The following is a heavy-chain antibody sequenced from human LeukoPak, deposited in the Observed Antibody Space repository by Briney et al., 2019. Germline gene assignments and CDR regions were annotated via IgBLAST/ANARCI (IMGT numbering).Heavy chain of an antibody. J-gene: IGHJ4*02. V-gene: IGHV1-2*02. CDR3: ARDGSGDIRYDY. CDR1: GYTFTGYY. D-gene: IGHD2-15*01. CDR2: INPNSGGT. Sequence: GASVNVSCKASGYTFTGYYMHWVRQAPGQGLEWMGWINPNSGGTNYAQKLQGRVTMTTDTSTSTAYMELRSLRSDDTAVYYCARDGSGDIRYDYWGQGTLVTVS.